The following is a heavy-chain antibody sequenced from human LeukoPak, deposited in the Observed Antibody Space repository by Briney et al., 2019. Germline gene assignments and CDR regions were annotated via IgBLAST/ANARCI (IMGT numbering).Heavy chain of an antibody. D-gene: IGHD2-21*02. Sequence: SETLSLTCTVSGGSISSYYWSWIRQPPGKGLEWIGYIYYSGSTNYNPSLKSRVTISVDTSKNQFSLKLSSVTAADTAVYYCARGPCGDDCFSYWYFDLWGRGTLVTVSS. V-gene: IGHV4-59*12. CDR2: IYYSGST. J-gene: IGHJ2*01. CDR3: ARGPCGDDCFSYWYFDL. CDR1: GGSISSYY.